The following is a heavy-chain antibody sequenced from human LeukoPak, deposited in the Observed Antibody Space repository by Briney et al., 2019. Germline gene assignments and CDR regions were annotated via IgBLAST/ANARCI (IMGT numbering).Heavy chain of an antibody. CDR1: GYTFTGYY. J-gene: IGHJ6*02. Sequence: ASVKVSCKASGYTFTGYYMHWVRHAPGQGLEWMGWINPNSGGTNYAQKFQGRVTMTRDTSISTAYMELSRLRSDDTAVYYCAREGLRYFDWFAPYGMDVWGQGTTVTVSS. V-gene: IGHV1-2*02. CDR2: INPNSGGT. D-gene: IGHD3-9*01. CDR3: AREGLRYFDWFAPYGMDV.